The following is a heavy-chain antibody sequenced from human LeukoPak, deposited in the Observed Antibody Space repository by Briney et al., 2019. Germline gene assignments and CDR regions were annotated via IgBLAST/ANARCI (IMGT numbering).Heavy chain of an antibody. CDR1: GFTFSSYG. CDR3: AKPYSSSWYFDY. V-gene: IGHV3-23*01. D-gene: IGHD6-13*01. Sequence: GGSLRLSCAASGFTFSSYGMSWVRQAPGKGLEWVSAISGSGGSTYYPDSVKGRFTISRDNSKNSLYLQMNSLRTEDTALYYCAKPYSSSWYFDYWGQGTLVTVSS. J-gene: IGHJ4*02. CDR2: ISGSGGST.